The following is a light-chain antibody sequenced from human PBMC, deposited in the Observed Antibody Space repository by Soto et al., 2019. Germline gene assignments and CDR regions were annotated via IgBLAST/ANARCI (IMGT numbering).Light chain of an antibody. CDR3: QQYGSSGT. J-gene: IGKJ1*01. CDR2: DAS. V-gene: IGKV3-11*01. Sequence: ELVLTQSPATLSLSPGARATLSCRASQSVSSYLAWYQQKPGQAPSLLIYDASNRATGIPVRFSGSGSGTEFTLTISSLEPEDFAIDDCQQYGSSGTFGQGTKVDIK. CDR1: QSVSSY.